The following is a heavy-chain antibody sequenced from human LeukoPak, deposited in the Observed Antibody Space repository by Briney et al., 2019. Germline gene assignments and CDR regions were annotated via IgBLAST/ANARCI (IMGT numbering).Heavy chain of an antibody. V-gene: IGHV1-69*05. D-gene: IGHD3-22*01. J-gene: IGHJ4*02. Sequence: ASVKVSCKASGGTFSSYAISWVRQAPGQGLEWMGGIIPIFGTANYAQEFQGRVTITTDESTSTAYMELSSLRSEDTAVYYCAHSGYYPTKTYYFDYWGQGTLVTVSS. CDR1: GGTFSSYA. CDR3: AHSGYYPTKTYYFDY. CDR2: IIPIFGTA.